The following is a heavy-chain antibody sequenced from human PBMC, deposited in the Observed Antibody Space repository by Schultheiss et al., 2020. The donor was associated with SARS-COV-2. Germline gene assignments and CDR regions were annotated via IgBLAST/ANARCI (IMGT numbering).Heavy chain of an antibody. CDR2: INSDGSST. V-gene: IGHV3-74*01. Sequence: GGSLRLSCAASGFTFSSYWMHWVRQAPGKGLVWVSRINSDGSSTSYADSVKGRFTISRDNAKKTLYLQMNSLRAEDTAVYYCARELAWFGELLYYYYYGMDVWGQGTTVTVSS. CDR3: ARELAWFGELLYYYYYGMDV. D-gene: IGHD3-10*01. CDR1: GFTFSSYW. J-gene: IGHJ6*02.